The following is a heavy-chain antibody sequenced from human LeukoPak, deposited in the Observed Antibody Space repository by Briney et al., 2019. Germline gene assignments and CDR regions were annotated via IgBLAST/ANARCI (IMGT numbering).Heavy chain of an antibody. CDR1: GFTFSTYV. V-gene: IGHV3-23*01. D-gene: IGHD3-9*01. Sequence: PGGSLRLSCAASGFTFSTYVMSWVRQAPRKGLEWVSTISSSGGSTYYADSVKGRFTISRDNSKNTLYLQMNSLSADDTAVYYCAKGFSTTGYYQFDYWGRGTLVTVSS. J-gene: IGHJ4*02. CDR2: ISSSGGST. CDR3: AKGFSTTGYYQFDY.